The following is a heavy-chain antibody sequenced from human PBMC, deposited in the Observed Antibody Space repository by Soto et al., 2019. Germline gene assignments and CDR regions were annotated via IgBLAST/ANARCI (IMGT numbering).Heavy chain of an antibody. CDR3: VSDRGYGHASVPYS. CDR2: ISYDGSLQ. Sequence: QAQLVESGGGVVQPGRSLRLSCAASGFAFSSYGMHWVHQAPGTGLEWVAVISYDGSLQHYADSVKGRFTISRDNAKNMVLLQMSSLRAEDTAVYCCVSDRGYGHASVPYSWGQGTLVSVSS. J-gene: IGHJ4*02. V-gene: IGHV3-30*03. CDR1: GFAFSSYG. D-gene: IGHD5-12*01.